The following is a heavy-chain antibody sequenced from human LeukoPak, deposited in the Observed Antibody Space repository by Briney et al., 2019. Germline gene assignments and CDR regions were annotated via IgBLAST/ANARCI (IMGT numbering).Heavy chain of an antibody. Sequence: PGGSLRLSCAASGFTFSSYSMNWVRQAPGKGLEWVSSISSSRNYIYYADSVKGRFTISRDNAKNSLYLQMNSLRAEDTAVYYCARDPWGAVAGEFFDYWGQGTLVTVSS. V-gene: IGHV3-21*01. D-gene: IGHD6-19*01. J-gene: IGHJ4*02. CDR1: GFTFSSYS. CDR2: ISSSRNYI. CDR3: ARDPWGAVAGEFFDY.